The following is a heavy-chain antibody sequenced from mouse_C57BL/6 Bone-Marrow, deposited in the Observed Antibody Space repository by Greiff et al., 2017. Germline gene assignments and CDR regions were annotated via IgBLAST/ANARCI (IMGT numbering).Heavy chain of an antibody. D-gene: IGHD3-1*01. CDR1: GYTFTSYW. J-gene: IGHJ2*01. CDR3: ARSGPRGRSFDY. Sequence: VQLQQPGAELVKPGASVKMSCKASGYTFTSYWITWVKQRPGQGLEWIGDIYPTSGRTNYNEKFKSKAILTVVTSSNTAYMQLSSRTSEDSAVFYCARSGPRGRSFDYWGQGTTLTVSS. CDR2: IYPTSGRT. V-gene: IGHV1-55*01.